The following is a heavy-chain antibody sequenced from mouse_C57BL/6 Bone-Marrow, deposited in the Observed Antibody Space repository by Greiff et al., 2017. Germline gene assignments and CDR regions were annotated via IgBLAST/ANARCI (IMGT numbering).Heavy chain of an antibody. Sequence: QVQLQQPGAELVKPGASVKLSCKASGYTFTSYWMHWVKQRPGQGLEWIGMIHPNSGSTNYNEKFKSKATLTVEKSSCTAYMQLSSLTSEDSAVYYCAREYGSSFAYWGQGTLVTVSA. CDR1: GYTFTSYW. V-gene: IGHV1-64*01. CDR3: AREYGSSFAY. J-gene: IGHJ3*01. CDR2: IHPNSGST. D-gene: IGHD1-1*01.